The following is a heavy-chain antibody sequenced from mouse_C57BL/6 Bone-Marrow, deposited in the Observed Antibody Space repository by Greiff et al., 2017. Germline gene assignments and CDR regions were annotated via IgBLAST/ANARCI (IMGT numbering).Heavy chain of an antibody. J-gene: IGHJ4*01. Sequence: EVQVVESGGGLVKPGGSLKLSCAASGFTFSDYGMHWVRQAPEKGLEWVAYISSGSSTIYYADTVKGRFTISRDNAKNTLFLQMTSVRSEDTAMYYCARYAMDYWGQGTSVTVSS. CDR2: ISSGSSTI. CDR3: ARYAMDY. V-gene: IGHV5-17*01. CDR1: GFTFSDYG.